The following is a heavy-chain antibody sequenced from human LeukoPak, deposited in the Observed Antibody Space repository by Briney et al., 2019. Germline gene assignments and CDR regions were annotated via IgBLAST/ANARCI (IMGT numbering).Heavy chain of an antibody. Sequence: SVKVSCKASGGTFSSYAISWVRQAPGQGLEWMGGIIPIFGTANYAQKFQGRVTITADESTSTAYMELSSLRSEDTAVCYCARGGDIRYYFDYWGQGTLVTVSS. J-gene: IGHJ4*02. D-gene: IGHD5-12*01. CDR1: GGTFSSYA. CDR3: ARGGDIRYYFDY. CDR2: IIPIFGTA. V-gene: IGHV1-69*01.